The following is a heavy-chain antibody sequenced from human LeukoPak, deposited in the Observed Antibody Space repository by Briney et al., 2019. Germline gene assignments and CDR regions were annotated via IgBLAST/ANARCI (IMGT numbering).Heavy chain of an antibody. J-gene: IGHJ4*02. Sequence: ASVKVSCKASGYTFTDYYMHWVRQAPGQGLEWMGWINPNSGGTNYAQKFQGRVTMTRDTSISTAYMELSRLRSDDTAVYYCATERIAAAGTDYWGQGTLVTVSS. CDR2: INPNSGGT. V-gene: IGHV1-2*02. CDR1: GYTFTDYY. D-gene: IGHD6-13*01. CDR3: ATERIAAAGTDY.